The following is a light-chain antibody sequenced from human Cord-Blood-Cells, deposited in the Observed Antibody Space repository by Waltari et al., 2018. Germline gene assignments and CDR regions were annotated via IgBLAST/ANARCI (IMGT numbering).Light chain of an antibody. J-gene: IGLJ1*01. CDR1: TGAVTSGYY. Sequence: QTVVTQEPSLTVSPGGTVTLTCASSTGAVTSGYYPTWFQQKPGQAPRALIYSTSNKHSWPPARFSGSLLGGKAALTLSGVQPEDEADYYCSSYTSSSTYVFGTGTKVTVL. V-gene: IGLV7-43*01. CDR2: STS. CDR3: SSYTSSSTYV.